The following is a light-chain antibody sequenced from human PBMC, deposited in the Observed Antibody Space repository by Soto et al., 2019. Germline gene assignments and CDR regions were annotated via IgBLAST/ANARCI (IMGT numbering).Light chain of an antibody. V-gene: IGKV3-20*01. CDR2: GAS. Sequence: EIVLTQSPGTLSLSPGERATLSCRASQSVSSSYLAWYQQKPGQAPRLLIYGASSRATGIPDRFSGSVSGTDFALTISRLEPEDFAVYYCQQYGSSPGTFGQATKVEIK. J-gene: IGKJ1*01. CDR1: QSVSSSY. CDR3: QQYGSSPGT.